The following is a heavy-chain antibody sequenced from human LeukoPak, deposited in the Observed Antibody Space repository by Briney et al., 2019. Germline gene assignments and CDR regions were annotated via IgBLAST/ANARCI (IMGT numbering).Heavy chain of an antibody. V-gene: IGHV1-69*05. Sequence: ASVKVSCKASGGTFSGYAISWVRQAPGQGLEWMGGIIPIFGTANYAQKFQGKVTITTDESTSTAYMELSSLRSEDTAVYYCARGDILTGYYKYYYYYYMDVWGKGTTVTVSS. CDR2: IIPIFGTA. CDR3: ARGDILTGYYKYYYYYYMDV. D-gene: IGHD3-9*01. CDR1: GGTFSGYA. J-gene: IGHJ6*03.